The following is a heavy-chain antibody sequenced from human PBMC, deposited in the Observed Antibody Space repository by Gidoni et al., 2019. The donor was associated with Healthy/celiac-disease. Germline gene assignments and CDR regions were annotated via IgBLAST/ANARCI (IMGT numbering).Heavy chain of an antibody. Sequence: EVQLLESGGGLVQPGGSLRLSCAASGFTFSSYAMSCVRQAPGKGLEWVSAISGSGGSTYYADSVKGRFTISRDNSKNTLYLQMNSLRAEDTAVYYCAEGDYYDSSGYLGYWGQGTLVTVSS. CDR3: AEGDYYDSSGYLGY. J-gene: IGHJ4*02. D-gene: IGHD3-22*01. CDR2: ISGSGGST. CDR1: GFTFSSYA. V-gene: IGHV3-23*01.